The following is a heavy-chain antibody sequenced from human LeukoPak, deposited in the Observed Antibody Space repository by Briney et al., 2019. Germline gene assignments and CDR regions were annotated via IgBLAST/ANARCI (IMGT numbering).Heavy chain of an antibody. J-gene: IGHJ4*02. CDR3: ARKNYYDSGGYFSSHPVDY. Sequence: GGSLRLSCAASGFTFSSYSMNWVRQAPGKGLEWVSSISSSSSYIYYADSVKGRFTISRDNAKNSLYLQMNSLRAEDTAVYYWARKNYYDSGGYFSSHPVDYWGQGTLVTVSS. CDR1: GFTFSSYS. D-gene: IGHD3-22*01. V-gene: IGHV3-21*01. CDR2: ISSSSSYI.